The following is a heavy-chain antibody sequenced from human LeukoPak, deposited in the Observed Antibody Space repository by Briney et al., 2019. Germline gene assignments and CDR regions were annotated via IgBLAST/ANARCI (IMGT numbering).Heavy chain of an antibody. Sequence: ASVKVSCKASGGTFSSYAISWVRQAPGQGLEWMGRIIPIFGIANYAQKFQGRVTITADKSTSTAYMELSSLRSGDTAVYYCARAGYCSGGSCPVSWFDPWGQGTLVTVSS. V-gene: IGHV1-69*04. J-gene: IGHJ5*02. D-gene: IGHD2-15*01. CDR1: GGTFSSYA. CDR2: IIPIFGIA. CDR3: ARAGYCSGGSCPVSWFDP.